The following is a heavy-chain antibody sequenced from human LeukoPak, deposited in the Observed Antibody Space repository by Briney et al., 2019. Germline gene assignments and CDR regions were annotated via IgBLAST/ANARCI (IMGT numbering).Heavy chain of an antibody. CDR3: ATVKYDYGDPVGWFDP. J-gene: IGHJ5*02. D-gene: IGHD4-17*01. CDR1: GFPFSASA. CDR2: ILSTGTT. V-gene: IGHV3-23*01. Sequence: GRSLRLSCAASGFPFSASAMTWVRQAPGKGLEWVSHILSTGTTYYADSMRGRFTISRDNSKNMLYLLMTSLRADDTAVYYCATVKYDYGDPVGWFDPWGQGTLVTVSS.